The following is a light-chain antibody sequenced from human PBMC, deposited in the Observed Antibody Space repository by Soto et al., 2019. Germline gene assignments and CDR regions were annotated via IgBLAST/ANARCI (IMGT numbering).Light chain of an antibody. J-gene: IGKJ4*01. CDR1: QSVSSSY. CDR2: GAS. Sequence: DIVLTHSPGTLSLSPGERATLSYRASQSVSSSYLAWYQQKPGQAPRLLIYGASSRATGIPDRFSGSGSGTDFTLTISRLEPEDFAVYYCQQYGSSPSLTFGGGTKV. CDR3: QQYGSSPSLT. V-gene: IGKV3-20*01.